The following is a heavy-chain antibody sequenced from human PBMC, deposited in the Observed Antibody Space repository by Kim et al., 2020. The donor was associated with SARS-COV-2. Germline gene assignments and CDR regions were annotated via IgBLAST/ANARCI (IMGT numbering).Heavy chain of an antibody. V-gene: IGHV3-11*04. D-gene: IGHD4-17*01. Sequence: YYADSVKGRFTISRDNAKNSLYLQRNSLRAEDTAVYYCARESKMTTVTTNWGQGTLVTVSS. J-gene: IGHJ4*02. CDR3: ARESKMTTVTTN.